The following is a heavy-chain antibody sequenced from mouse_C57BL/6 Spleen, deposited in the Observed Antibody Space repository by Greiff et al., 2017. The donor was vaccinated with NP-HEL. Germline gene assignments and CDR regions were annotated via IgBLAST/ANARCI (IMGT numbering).Heavy chain of an antibody. CDR1: GYTFTSYW. J-gene: IGHJ2*01. CDR3: ARSPLGGDRNYFDY. V-gene: IGHV1-52*01. Sequence: QVQLKQPGAELVRPGSSVKLSCKASGYTFTSYWMHWVKQRPIQGLEWIGNIDPSDSETHYNQKFKDKATLTVDKSSSTAYMQLSSLTSEDSAVYYCARSPLGGDRNYFDYWGQGTTLTVSS. CDR2: IDPSDSET.